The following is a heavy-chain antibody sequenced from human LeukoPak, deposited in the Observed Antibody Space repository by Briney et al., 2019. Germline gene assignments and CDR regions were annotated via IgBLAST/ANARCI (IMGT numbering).Heavy chain of an antibody. CDR3: ASALPFQLVH. J-gene: IGHJ4*02. CDR1: GASFRGYY. D-gene: IGHD6-13*01. CDR2: IYHSGTT. V-gene: IGHV4-34*01. Sequence: PSETLSLTCAVYGASFRGYYWSWIRQPPGKGLEWIGEIYHSGTTNYNPSLKSRVTISVDKSKNQFSLKLSSVTAADTAVYYCASALPFQLVHWGQGTLVTVSS.